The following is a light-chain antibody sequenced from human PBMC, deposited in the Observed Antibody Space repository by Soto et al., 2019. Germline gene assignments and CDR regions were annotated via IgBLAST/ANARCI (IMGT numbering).Light chain of an antibody. CDR2: GAS. CDR1: QSVSSSY. Sequence: EIVLTQSPGTPSLSPGERATLSCRASQSVSSSYLAWYQQKPGQAPRLLIYGASSRATGIPDRFSGSGSGTDFTLTISRLEPEDFAVYYCQKYGSSPRWTFGQGTKVDIK. V-gene: IGKV3-20*01. CDR3: QKYGSSPRWT. J-gene: IGKJ1*01.